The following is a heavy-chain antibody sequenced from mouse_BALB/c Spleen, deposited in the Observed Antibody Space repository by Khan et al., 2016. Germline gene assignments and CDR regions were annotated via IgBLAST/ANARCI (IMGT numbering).Heavy chain of an antibody. V-gene: IGHV1-4*02. D-gene: IGHD1-2*01. Sequence: QVQLQQSAVELAGPGASVKMSCRASGYTFISHTLHWITQRPGQGLEWIGYIVPRSGYTDYNQKFKERTTLTADKSSNTAYMQLNSLTSEDSAVYYCVREVIIMAICDYWGQGNTLTVSS. J-gene: IGHJ2*01. CDR2: IVPRSGYT. CDR3: VREVIIMAICDY. CDR1: GYTFISHT.